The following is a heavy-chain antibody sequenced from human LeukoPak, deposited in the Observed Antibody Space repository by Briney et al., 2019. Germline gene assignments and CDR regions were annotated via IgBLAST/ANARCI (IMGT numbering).Heavy chain of an antibody. V-gene: IGHV3-53*01. D-gene: IGHD4-17*01. J-gene: IGHJ3*02. Sequence: EAGGSLRLSCAASGFTVSSNYMSWVRQAPGKGLEWVSVIYSGGSTYYADSVKGRFTTSRDNSKNTLYLQMNSLRAEDTAVYYRAREQGTVTTDDAFDIWGQGTMVTVSS. CDR3: AREQGTVTTDDAFDI. CDR1: GFTVSSNY. CDR2: IYSGGST.